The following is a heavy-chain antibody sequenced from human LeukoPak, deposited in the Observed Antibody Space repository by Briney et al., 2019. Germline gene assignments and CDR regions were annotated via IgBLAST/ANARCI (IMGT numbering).Heavy chain of an antibody. CDR2: ISSSSSTI. CDR3: VRDQGTEPRQD. J-gene: IGHJ4*02. CDR1: GFTFSSYS. D-gene: IGHD1-14*01. Sequence: GGSLRLSCAASGFTFSSYSMNWVRQAPGKGLEWVSYISSSSSTIYYADSVKGRFTISRDNAKNSLYLQMNSLRAEDTAVYFCVRDQGTEPRQDWGQGTLVTVSS. V-gene: IGHV3-48*04.